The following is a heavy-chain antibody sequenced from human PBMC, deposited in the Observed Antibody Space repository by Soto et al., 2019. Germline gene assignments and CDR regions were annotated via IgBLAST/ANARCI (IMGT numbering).Heavy chain of an antibody. Sequence: QVQLVESGGGVVQPGRSLRLSCAVSGFTFSSYGMHWVRQAPDKGLEWVAVISYDGSNKYYADSVKGRFTISRDNSKNTLYLKMNSLRTEDTGVYYCAKDLVSYGDHEANLAPMDVWGQGTTVNVSS. V-gene: IGHV3-30*18. CDR2: ISYDGSNK. J-gene: IGHJ6*02. CDR3: AKDLVSYGDHEANLAPMDV. CDR1: GFTFSSYG. D-gene: IGHD4-17*01.